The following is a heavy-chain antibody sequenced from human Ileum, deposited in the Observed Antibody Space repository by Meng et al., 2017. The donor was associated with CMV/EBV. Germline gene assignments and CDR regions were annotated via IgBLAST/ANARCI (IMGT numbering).Heavy chain of an antibody. CDR3: VRDVGWFRFDS. V-gene: IGHV3-7*01. Sequence: GESLKISCAASGFTFSACWMGWVRQAPGKGLEWVADISPDGHEEKYLDSVRGRFTISRDNAKNSLYLQLNSLRVDDTAVYYCVRDVGWFRFDSWGQGELVNGAS. CDR2: ISPDGHEE. CDR1: GFTFSACW. D-gene: IGHD3/OR15-3a*01. J-gene: IGHJ4*02.